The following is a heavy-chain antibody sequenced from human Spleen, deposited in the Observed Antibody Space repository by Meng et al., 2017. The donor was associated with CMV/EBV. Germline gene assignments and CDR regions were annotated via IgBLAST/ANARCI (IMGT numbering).Heavy chain of an antibody. CDR2: ISFDGSNK. CDR3: AKDWGGWFDP. J-gene: IGHJ5*02. Sequence: LSCAASGFTFSTSNVHWVRQAPGKGLEWVALISFDGSNKFYADSVKGRFTISGDNSMSTVYLQMNSLGAEDTAIYYCAKDWGGWFDPWGQGTLVTVSS. CDR1: GFTFSTSN. D-gene: IGHD3-16*01. V-gene: IGHV3-30-3*01.